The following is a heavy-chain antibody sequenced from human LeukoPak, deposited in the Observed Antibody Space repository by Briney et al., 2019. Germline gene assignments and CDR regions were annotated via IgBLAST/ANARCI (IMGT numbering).Heavy chain of an antibody. CDR3: ARTRYYYNSRSYGAPYYFDY. J-gene: IGHJ4*02. V-gene: IGHV4-59*08. D-gene: IGHD3-10*01. Sequence: SSDTLSLLCTVSGRFMSRYYWRCTRQPPGKAVEGIGYIYYCGCPLQNPPLKSRVTISVATSKNQFSLKLSSVTAADTAVYYCARTRYYYNSRSYGAPYYFDYWGQGTLVTVSS. CDR2: IYYCGCP. CDR1: GRFMSRYY.